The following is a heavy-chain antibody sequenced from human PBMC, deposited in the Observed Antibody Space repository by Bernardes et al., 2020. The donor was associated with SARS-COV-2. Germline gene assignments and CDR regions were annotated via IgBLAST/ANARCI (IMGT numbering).Heavy chain of an antibody. CDR1: GFTLRSSA. J-gene: IGHJ6*02. CDR2: LSGRGGSP. Sequence: VGPLLLSCAASGFTLRSSAMSWVRQAPGPGLAWVSGLSGRGGSPYYADSVKGRFTISRDISKNTVYLQMNSLRAEDTAVYYCARDRGPRGSSMVLVAYGMDVWGQGTTVTVSS. CDR3: ARDRGPRGSSMVLVAYGMDV. V-gene: IGHV3-23*01. D-gene: IGHD2-8*01.